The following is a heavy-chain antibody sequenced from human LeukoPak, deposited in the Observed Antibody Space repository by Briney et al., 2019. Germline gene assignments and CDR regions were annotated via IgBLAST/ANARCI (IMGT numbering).Heavy chain of an antibody. D-gene: IGHD6-13*01. CDR3: AGRQLVRLADAFDI. V-gene: IGHV3-53*01. CDR2: IYSGGST. Sequence: PGGSLRLSCAASGFTVSSNYMSWVRQAPGKGREWVSVIYSGGSTYYADSVKGRFTISRDNSKNTLYLQMNSLRAEDTAVYYCAGRQLVRLADAFDIWGQGTMVTVSS. J-gene: IGHJ3*02. CDR1: GFTVSSNY.